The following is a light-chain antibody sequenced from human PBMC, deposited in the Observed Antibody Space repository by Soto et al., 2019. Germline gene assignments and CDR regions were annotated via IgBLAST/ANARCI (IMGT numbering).Light chain of an antibody. Sequence: DIQMTQSPSTLSASVGDRVTITCRASQSISSGLAWYQKKPGKAPKLLIYDASTLESGVPSRFSGSGSGTEFTLTISSLQPEDFATYCCQHYSTVWSFGQGTNVEIK. CDR3: QHYSTVWS. CDR2: DAS. CDR1: QSISSG. V-gene: IGKV1-5*01. J-gene: IGKJ1*01.